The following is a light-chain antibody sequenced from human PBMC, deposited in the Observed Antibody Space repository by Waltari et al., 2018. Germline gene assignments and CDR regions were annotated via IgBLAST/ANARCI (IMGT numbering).Light chain of an antibody. CDR3: QHYGNWPMST. CDR1: QSVSNT. CDR2: GAS. J-gene: IGKJ2*01. Sequence: EIVMTQSPATLSVSPGERVTLSCRASQSVSNTLAWYQQKPGQAPRLLIYGASTRASGIPARFSGSGSGTEFTLTISSLQSEDFAVYSCQHYGNWPMSTFSQGTKVEI. V-gene: IGKV3-15*01.